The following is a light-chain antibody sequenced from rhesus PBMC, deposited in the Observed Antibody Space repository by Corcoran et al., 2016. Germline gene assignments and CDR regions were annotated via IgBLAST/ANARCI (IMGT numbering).Light chain of an antibody. V-gene: IGKV1-22*01. CDR3: QQYSSSPWT. CDR1: QSISCW. CDR2: KAS. J-gene: IGKJ1*01. Sequence: DIQMTQSPSSLSASVGDTVTITCRASQSISCWLAWYQQKPGKAPKLLIYKASNLQSGVPSRFSVSGSGTDSTLTLSSLQSEVFATYYCQQYSSSPWTFGQGTKVEIK.